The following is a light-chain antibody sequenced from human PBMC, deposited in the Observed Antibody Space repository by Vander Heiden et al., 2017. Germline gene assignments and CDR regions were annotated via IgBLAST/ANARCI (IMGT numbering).Light chain of an antibody. CDR3: MQALQTPPT. J-gene: IGKJ4*01. CDR1: QSLLHSNGFNY. CDR2: LGS. V-gene: IGKV2-28*01. Sequence: DIVMTQSPLSLPVTPGETASIPCRSSQSLLHSNGFNYLDWYLQKPGQSPQLLIYLGSNRASGVPERFSGSGSGTDFTLKISRVEAEDVGVYYCMQALQTPPTFGGGTKVEIK.